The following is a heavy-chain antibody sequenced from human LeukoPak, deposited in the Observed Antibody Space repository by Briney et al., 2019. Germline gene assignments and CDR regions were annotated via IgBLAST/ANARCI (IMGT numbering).Heavy chain of an antibody. CDR2: IIPIFGTA. J-gene: IGHJ4*02. CDR3: ARESPSYGYFDY. D-gene: IGHD5-18*01. V-gene: IGHV1-69*01. CDR1: GGTFSSYA. Sequence: SVKVSCKASGGTFSSYAISWVRQAPGQGLEWMEGIIPIFGTANYAQKFQGRVTITADESTSTAYMKLSSLRSEDTAVYYCARESPSYGYFDYWGQGTLVTVSS.